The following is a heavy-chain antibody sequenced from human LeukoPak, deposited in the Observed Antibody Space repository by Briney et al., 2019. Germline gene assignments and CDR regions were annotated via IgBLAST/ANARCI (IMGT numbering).Heavy chain of an antibody. CDR3: ARDVVSAATLEEDDY. CDR1: GFTFSSYS. CDR2: ISSSSSTI. V-gene: IGHV3-48*04. Sequence: GGSLRLSCAASGFTFSSYSMNWVRQAPGKGLEWVSYISSSSSTIYYADSVKGRFTISRDNAKNSLYLQMNSLRAEDTAVYYCARDVVSAATLEEDDYWGQGTLVTVSS. D-gene: IGHD2-2*01. J-gene: IGHJ4*02.